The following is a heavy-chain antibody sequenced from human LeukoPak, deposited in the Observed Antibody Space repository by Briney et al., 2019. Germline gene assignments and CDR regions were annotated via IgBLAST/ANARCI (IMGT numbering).Heavy chain of an antibody. CDR3: ARVGSSSWYLGPGAFDI. CDR2: IYYSGST. D-gene: IGHD6-13*01. J-gene: IGHJ3*02. CDR1: GGSISSYY. Sequence: SETLSLTCTVSGGSISSYYWSWIRQPPGKGLEWIGYIYYSGSTNYNPSLKSRVTISVDTSKNQFSLKLSSVTAADTAVYYCARVGSSSWYLGPGAFDIWGQGTMVTVSS. V-gene: IGHV4-59*01.